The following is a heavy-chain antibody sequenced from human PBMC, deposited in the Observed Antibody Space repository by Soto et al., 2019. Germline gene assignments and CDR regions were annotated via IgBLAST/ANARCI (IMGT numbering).Heavy chain of an antibody. CDR2: IWHDGGNK. J-gene: IGHJ4*02. D-gene: IGHD3-16*01. CDR3: ARDGDVNTGFGKDY. Sequence: LRLSCAASGFTFSSYGMHWVRQAPGKGLEWVAFIWHDGGNKFYAESVKGRFTISRDNSKNTLYLQMTSLSAEDTAVYYCARDGDVNTGFGKDYWGQGTLVTVSS. V-gene: IGHV3-33*01. CDR1: GFTFSSYG.